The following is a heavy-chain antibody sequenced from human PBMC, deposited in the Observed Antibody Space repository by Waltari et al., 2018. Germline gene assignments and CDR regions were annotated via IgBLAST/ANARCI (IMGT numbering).Heavy chain of an antibody. Sequence: QVTLRESGPALVKATQTVTLTCSFSGFSLSARQMCVVWIRQPPGKALEWLALVDGDDDKYFSTSLKTRLHISKDASENHVVLTMNHMDPLDTGTYYCARIRAYSNVLYFVENWGQGTLVTVSS. CDR3: ARIRAYSNVLYFVEN. CDR1: GFSLSARQMC. V-gene: IGHV2-70*13. CDR2: VDGDDDK. J-gene: IGHJ4*02. D-gene: IGHD5-12*01.